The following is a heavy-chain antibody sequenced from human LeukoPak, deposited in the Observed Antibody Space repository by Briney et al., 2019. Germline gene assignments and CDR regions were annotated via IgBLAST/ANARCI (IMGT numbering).Heavy chain of an antibody. Sequence: ASVKVSCKASGYTFTSYAMHWVRQAPGQRLEWMGWINAGNGNTKYSQKFQGRVTITRDTSASTAYMELSSLRSEDTAVYYCARPGGLYYYGSGSYYLDYWGQGTLVTVSS. CDR3: ARPGGLYYYGSGSYYLDY. D-gene: IGHD3-10*01. V-gene: IGHV1-3*01. CDR1: GYTFTSYA. J-gene: IGHJ4*02. CDR2: INAGNGNT.